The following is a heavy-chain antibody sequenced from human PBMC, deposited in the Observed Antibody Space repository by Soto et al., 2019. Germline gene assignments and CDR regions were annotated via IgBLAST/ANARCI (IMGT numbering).Heavy chain of an antibody. Sequence: ASVKVSCKASGYTFISYGISWVRQAPGQGLEWVGWMSAFTGKADYAQIFQDRVTMTTDTSTSTAYMELRSRRSDDTAVYYCARDQRYYGSGYYYSDSWGLGTLVTVSS. V-gene: IGHV1-18*04. J-gene: IGHJ1*01. CDR3: ARDQRYYGSGYYYSDS. D-gene: IGHD3-10*01. CDR1: GYTFISYG. CDR2: MSAFTGKA.